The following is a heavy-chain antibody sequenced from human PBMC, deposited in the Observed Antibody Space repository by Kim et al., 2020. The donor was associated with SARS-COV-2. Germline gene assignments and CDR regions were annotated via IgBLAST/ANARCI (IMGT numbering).Heavy chain of an antibody. Sequence: ASVKVSCKASGYTFTSYAMNWVRQAPGQGLEWMGWINTNTGNPTYAQGFTGRFVFSLDTSVSTAYLQISSLKAEDTAVYYCARVVVPAAIPPPYYYGMDVWGQGTTVTVSS. V-gene: IGHV7-4-1*02. CDR3: ARVVVPAAIPPPYYYGMDV. J-gene: IGHJ6*02. CDR2: INTNTGNP. D-gene: IGHD2-2*01. CDR1: GYTFTSYA.